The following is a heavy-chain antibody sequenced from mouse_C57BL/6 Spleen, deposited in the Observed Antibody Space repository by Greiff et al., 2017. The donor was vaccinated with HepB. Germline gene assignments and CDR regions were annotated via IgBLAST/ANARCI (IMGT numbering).Heavy chain of an antibody. D-gene: IGHD2-1*01. CDR3: ARRSGNYGWFAY. CDR2: ISYDGSN. V-gene: IGHV3-6*01. CDR1: GYSITSGYY. Sequence: EVQLQESGPGLVKPSQSLSLTCSVTGYSITSGYYWNWIRQFPGNKLEWMGYISYDGSNNYNPSLKNRISITRDTSKNQFFLKLNSVTTEDTATYYCARRSGNYGWFAYWGQGTLVTVSA. J-gene: IGHJ3*01.